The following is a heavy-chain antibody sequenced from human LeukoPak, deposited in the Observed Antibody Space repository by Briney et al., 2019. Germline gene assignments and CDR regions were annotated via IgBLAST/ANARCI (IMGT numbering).Heavy chain of an antibody. CDR2: INAGNGNT. J-gene: IGHJ3*02. CDR1: GYTFTRYA. Sequence: GASVKVSCKASGYTFTRYATHWVRQAPGQRLEWMGWINAGNGNTKYSQEFQGRVTITRDTSASIAYMELSSLRSEDMAVYYCARDSGPSAFDIWGQGTMVTVSS. CDR3: ARDSGPSAFDI. V-gene: IGHV1-3*03. D-gene: IGHD3-10*01.